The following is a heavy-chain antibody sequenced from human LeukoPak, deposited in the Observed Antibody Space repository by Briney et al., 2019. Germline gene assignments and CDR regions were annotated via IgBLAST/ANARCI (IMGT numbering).Heavy chain of an antibody. Sequence: HSGGSLRLSCAASGFTFSSYGMHWVRQAPGKGLEWVAVISYDGSNKYYADSVKGRFTISRDNSKNTLYLQMNSLRAEDAAVYYCAKGLGSGNYFDYWGQGTLVTVSS. CDR2: ISYDGSNK. D-gene: IGHD1-26*01. CDR1: GFTFSSYG. CDR3: AKGLGSGNYFDY. V-gene: IGHV3-30*18. J-gene: IGHJ4*02.